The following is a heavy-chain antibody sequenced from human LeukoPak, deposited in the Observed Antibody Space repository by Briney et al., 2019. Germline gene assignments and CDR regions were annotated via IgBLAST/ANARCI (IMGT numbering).Heavy chain of an antibody. J-gene: IGHJ4*02. CDR3: AKDEIVAVAGLLDY. D-gene: IGHD6-19*01. V-gene: IGHV3-30*02. Sequence: DSVRGRFTVSRDNSKDTLYLQMNSLRAEDTAVYYCAKDEIVAVAGLLDYWGQGLLVTVSS.